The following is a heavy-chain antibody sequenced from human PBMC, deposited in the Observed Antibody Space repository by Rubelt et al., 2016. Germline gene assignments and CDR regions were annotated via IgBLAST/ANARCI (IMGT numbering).Heavy chain of an antibody. CDR2: INHSGSS. V-gene: IGHV4-34*01. Sequence: GQLQQWRAGPLKPSETLSLTCAVYGGPFSGYYWRWIRQPPGKGPAWPGEINHSGSSNYNPSLNSRVTISVDTSKNQFSLELSSVTAADTAVYYCARGMRQYCSSRGMAGWGQGATVTVSS. CDR1: GGPFSGYY. J-gene: IGHJ6*02. CDR3: ARGMRQYCSSRGMAG. D-gene: IGHD6-6*01.